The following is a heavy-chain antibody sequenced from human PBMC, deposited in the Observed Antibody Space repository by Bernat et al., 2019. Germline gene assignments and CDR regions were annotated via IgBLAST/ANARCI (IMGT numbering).Heavy chain of an antibody. CDR2: IYYSGST. D-gene: IGHD5-12*01. Sequence: QLQLQESGPGLVKPSETLSLTCTVSGGSISSSSYYWGWIRQPPGKGLEWIGYIYYSGSTNYNPSLKSRVTISVDTSKNQFSLKLSSVTAADTAVYYCARLGGYGVGYWGQGTLVTVSS. V-gene: IGHV4-61*05. J-gene: IGHJ4*02. CDR3: ARLGGYGVGY. CDR1: GGSISSSSYY.